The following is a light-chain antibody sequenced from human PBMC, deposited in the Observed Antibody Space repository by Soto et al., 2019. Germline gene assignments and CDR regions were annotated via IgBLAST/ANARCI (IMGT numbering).Light chain of an antibody. V-gene: IGLV2-14*01. CDR1: SGDIGSSNY. CDR2: EVT. CDR3: SSYTSDRTFMV. J-gene: IGLJ2*01. Sequence: QSALTQPASVSGCLGRSSTISCTGTSGDIGSSNYVSWYQQHPGKAPKLMIFEVTNRPSGISTRFSGSKSGYTASLTISGLQPEDEADYYYSSYTSDRTFMVFGGGTKLTVL.